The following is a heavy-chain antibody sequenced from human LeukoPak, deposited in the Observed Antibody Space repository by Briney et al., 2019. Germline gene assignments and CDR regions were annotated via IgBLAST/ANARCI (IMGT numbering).Heavy chain of an antibody. J-gene: IGHJ4*02. Sequence: GGSLRLSCAASGFSFRNYNMNWVRQAPGKGLEWISYISGGSDPIYYADSVRGRFTISRDNAKNPLYLQMNSLRDDDTAVYSCARMSYGSGTYYFDYWGQGTLVTVSS. CDR1: GFSFRNYN. V-gene: IGHV3-48*02. D-gene: IGHD3-10*01. CDR3: ARMSYGSGTYYFDY. CDR2: ISGGSDPI.